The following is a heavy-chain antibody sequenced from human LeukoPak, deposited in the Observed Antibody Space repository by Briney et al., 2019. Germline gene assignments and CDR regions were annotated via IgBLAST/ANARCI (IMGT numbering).Heavy chain of an antibody. V-gene: IGHV3-15*01. D-gene: IGHD3-16*02. Sequence: GSLRLSCAASGFTFSNAWMSWVRQAPGKGLEWVGRIKSKTDGGTTDYAAPVKGRFTISRDDSKNTLYLLMNSLKTEDTAVYYCTTDREVIGYYYYGMDVWGQGTTVTVSS. CDR1: GFTFSNAW. J-gene: IGHJ6*02. CDR3: TTDREVIGYYYYGMDV. CDR2: IKSKTDGGTT.